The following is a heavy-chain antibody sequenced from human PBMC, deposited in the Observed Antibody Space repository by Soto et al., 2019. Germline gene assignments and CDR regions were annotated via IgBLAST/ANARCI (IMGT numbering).Heavy chain of an antibody. CDR2: IYYSGST. CDR1: GGSISSYY. Sequence: SETLSLTCTVSGGSISSYYWSWIRQPPGKGLEWIGYIYYSGSTNYNPSLKSRVTISVDTSKNQFSLKLSSVTAADTAVYYCARHSTVTTVGDFDYWGQGTLVTVSS. J-gene: IGHJ4*02. CDR3: ARHSTVTTVGDFDY. D-gene: IGHD4-17*01. V-gene: IGHV4-59*08.